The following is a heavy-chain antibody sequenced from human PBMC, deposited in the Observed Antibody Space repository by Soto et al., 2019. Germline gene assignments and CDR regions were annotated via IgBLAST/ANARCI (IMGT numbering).Heavy chain of an antibody. CDR1: GFTFSTYF. V-gene: IGHV3-7*01. CDR3: ASDLTVPNF. Sequence: EVQLVESGGGLVQPGGSLRLSCAASGFTFSTYFMTWVRQAPGKGLEWVATIKPDGSERWYVDSVKGRFTISRDNAKNSLYLEINSLTVDDTAVYFGASDLTVPNFCGQGSLVAVSS. CDR2: IKPDGSER. J-gene: IGHJ4*02.